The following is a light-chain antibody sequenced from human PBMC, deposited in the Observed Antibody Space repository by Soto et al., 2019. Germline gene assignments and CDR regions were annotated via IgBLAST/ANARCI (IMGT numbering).Light chain of an antibody. CDR3: QQRTNWRIT. V-gene: IGKV3D-20*02. Sequence: EIVVTHSPVALSFSPGERSTLSCMASQSVSSSYLAWYQQKPGQAPRLLIYDASSRATGIPDRFSGSGSGTDFTLTISRLEPEDFAVYYCQQRTNWRITFGQGPLLEIK. CDR1: QSVSSSY. J-gene: IGKJ5*01. CDR2: DAS.